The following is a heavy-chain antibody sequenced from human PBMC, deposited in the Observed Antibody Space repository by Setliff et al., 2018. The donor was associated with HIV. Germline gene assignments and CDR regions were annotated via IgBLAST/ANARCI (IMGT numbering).Heavy chain of an antibody. Sequence: TGGSLRLSCAASGFTFSNAWMNWVRQAPGKGLEWVGRIKSKTDGGTTDYAAPVKGRFTISRDDSKNTLYLQMNSLRVEDTAIYYCVKDRRYSSGPQSYFDNWGQGTLVTVSS. CDR3: VKDRRYSSGPQSYFDN. D-gene: IGHD6-19*01. V-gene: IGHV3-15*01. CDR1: GFTFSNAW. CDR2: IKSKTDGGTT. J-gene: IGHJ4*02.